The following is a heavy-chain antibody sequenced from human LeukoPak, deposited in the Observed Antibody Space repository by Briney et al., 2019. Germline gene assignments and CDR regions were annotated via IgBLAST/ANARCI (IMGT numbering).Heavy chain of an antibody. Sequence: ASVKVSCKASGYTFTGYYMHWVRQAPGQGLEWMGWINPNSGGTNYAQKFQGRVTMTRDTSISTAYMELSRLRSDDTAVYYCARWGSRYDYVWGSYRYENWFDPWGQGTLVTVSS. CDR1: GYTFTGYY. J-gene: IGHJ5*02. CDR2: INPNSGGT. CDR3: ARWGSRYDYVWGSYRYENWFDP. D-gene: IGHD3-16*02. V-gene: IGHV1-2*02.